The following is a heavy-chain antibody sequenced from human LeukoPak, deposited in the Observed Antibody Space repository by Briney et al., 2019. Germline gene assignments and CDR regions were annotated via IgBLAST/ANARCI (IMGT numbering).Heavy chain of an antibody. Sequence: PSETLSLTCAVSGYSITSGYYWCGIRQPPGKGLEGSGGIYHSGSTYYKPSLKRRVTISVDTSKTQFSLKLRSVTAADAAVSYCASARRGVYDFWSGYHDYWGQGTLVTVSS. D-gene: IGHD3/OR15-3a*01. CDR2: IYHSGST. J-gene: IGHJ4*02. CDR3: ASARRGVYDFWSGYHDY. CDR1: GYSITSGYY. V-gene: IGHV4-38-2*01.